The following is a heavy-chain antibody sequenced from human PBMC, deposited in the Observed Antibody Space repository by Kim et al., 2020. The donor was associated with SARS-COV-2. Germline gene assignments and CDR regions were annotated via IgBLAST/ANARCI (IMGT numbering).Heavy chain of an antibody. Sequence: GGSLRLSCAASGFTFSNYAMNWVRQAPGKGLEWVSAISYNSGDTYYADSVKGRFTISRDNSKNTLYLQIHSLRAEDTALYYCAKFGCAAGSCPPYYGLDVWGQGTTVTVSS. CDR3: AKFGCAAGSCPPYYGLDV. D-gene: IGHD2-15*01. J-gene: IGHJ6*02. V-gene: IGHV3-23*01. CDR1: GFTFSNYA. CDR2: ISYNSGDT.